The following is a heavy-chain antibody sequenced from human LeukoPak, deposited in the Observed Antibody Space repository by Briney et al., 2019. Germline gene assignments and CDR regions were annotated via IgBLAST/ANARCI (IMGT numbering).Heavy chain of an antibody. D-gene: IGHD2-8*01. CDR1: GFSFSRYW. V-gene: IGHV3-7*01. CDR2: INKDVSRI. J-gene: IGHJ4*02. CDR3: ARFKDDVTKFDY. Sequence: GRSLRLSCAGSGFSFSRYWMAWVRQAPEKGLEWVASINKDVSRIHYVDSVKGRFTISRDNAKNSVFLQMNSLRVEDTAVYYCARFKDDVTKFDYWGQGTLVTVSS.